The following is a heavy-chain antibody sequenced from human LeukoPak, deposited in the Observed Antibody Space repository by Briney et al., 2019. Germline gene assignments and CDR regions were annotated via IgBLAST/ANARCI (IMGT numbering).Heavy chain of an antibody. J-gene: IGHJ3*02. D-gene: IGHD3-22*01. V-gene: IGHV3-7*05. CDR2: MTEDGREK. CDR3: ARERVEGPPEYYYDSSGPGGAFDI. Sequence: VGSLRLSCAASGFTFSSYTMTWVRQAPGKGLEWVANMTEDGREKYYVDSVKGRFTIYRDNAKNSLYLQMNSLRAEETAVYYCARERVEGPPEYYYDSSGPGGAFDIWGQGTMVTVSS. CDR1: GFTFSSYT.